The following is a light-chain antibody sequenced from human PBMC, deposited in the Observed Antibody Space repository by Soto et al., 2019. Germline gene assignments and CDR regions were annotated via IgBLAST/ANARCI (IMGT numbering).Light chain of an antibody. CDR3: QQYGSSPRT. CDR1: QSISSSF. CDR2: GAS. J-gene: IGKJ5*01. V-gene: IGKV3-20*01. Sequence: VWTQSPGTLSLSPGERATLSCRASQSISSSFLAWYQQKPGQSPRLLIYGASSRATGIPDRFSGRGSGTEFTLTISRLEPEDFKVYYCQQYGSSPRTFGRGTRLEIK.